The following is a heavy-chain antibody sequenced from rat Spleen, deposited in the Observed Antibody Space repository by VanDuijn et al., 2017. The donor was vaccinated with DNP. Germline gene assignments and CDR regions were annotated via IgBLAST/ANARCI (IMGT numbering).Heavy chain of an antibody. J-gene: IGHJ2*01. CDR3: ARHGDNFDFSY. CDR1: GFTFSNYG. CDR2: ISYDGSSI. Sequence: EVKLVESGGGLVQPGKSLKLSCAASGFTFSNYGMAWVCQAPTKGLEWVASISYDGSSIYYRDSVKGRFTISRDNARTTLYLQMDSLRSDDTAAYYCARHGDNFDFSYWGQGVMVTVSS. D-gene: IGHD4-2*01. V-gene: IGHV5-29*01.